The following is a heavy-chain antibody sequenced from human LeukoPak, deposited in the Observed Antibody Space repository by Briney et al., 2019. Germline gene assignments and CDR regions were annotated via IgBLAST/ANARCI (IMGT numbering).Heavy chain of an antibody. Sequence: PSETLSLTCTVSGGSISSSSYYWGWIRQPPGKGLEWIGTIYYSGSTYYNPSLKSRVTISVDTSKNQFSLKLSSVTAADTAVYYCARRPVIYCSSTSCYAGAFHIRGQGTMVTVSS. J-gene: IGHJ3*02. CDR1: GGSISSSSYY. D-gene: IGHD2-2*01. CDR3: ARRPVIYCSSTSCYAGAFHI. CDR2: IYYSGST. V-gene: IGHV4-39*01.